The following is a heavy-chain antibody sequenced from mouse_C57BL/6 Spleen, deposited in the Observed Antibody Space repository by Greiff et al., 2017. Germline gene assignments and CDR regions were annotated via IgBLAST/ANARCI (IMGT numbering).Heavy chain of an antibody. V-gene: IGHV1-82*01. CDR2: IYPGDGDT. CDR1: GYAFSSSW. J-gene: IGHJ4*01. CDR3: ALTGTSAMDY. D-gene: IGHD4-1*01. Sequence: QVQLQQSGPELVKPGASVKISCKASGYAFSSSWMNWVKQRPGKGLEWIGRIYPGDGDTNYNGKFKGKATLTADKSSSTAYMQLSSLTSEDSAVYFCALTGTSAMDYWGQGTSGTVSS.